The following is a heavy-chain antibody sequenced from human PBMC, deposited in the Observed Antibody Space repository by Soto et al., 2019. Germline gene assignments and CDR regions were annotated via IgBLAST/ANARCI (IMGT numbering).Heavy chain of an antibody. CDR3: ARSKTMVRGATDFDY. CDR1: GGTFSSYA. V-gene: IGHV1-69*13. CDR2: IIPIFGTA. Sequence: ASVKVSCKASGGTFSSYAMSWVRQEPGQGLEWMGGIIPIFGTANYAQKFQGRVTITADESTSTAYMELSSLRSEDTAVYYCARSKTMVRGATDFDYWGQGTLVTVSS. D-gene: IGHD3-10*01. J-gene: IGHJ4*02.